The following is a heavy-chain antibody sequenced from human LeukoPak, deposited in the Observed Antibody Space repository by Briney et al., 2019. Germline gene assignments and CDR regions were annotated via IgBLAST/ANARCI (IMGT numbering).Heavy chain of an antibody. CDR3: ARHNWGEDFDY. Sequence: ASVRVSCKASGGTFSSYAISWVRQAPGQGLEWMGGIIPIFGTANYAQKFQGRVTITADESTSTAYMELSSLRSEDTAVYYCARHNWGEDFDYWGQGTLVTVSS. D-gene: IGHD7-27*01. V-gene: IGHV1-69*13. CDR2: IIPIFGTA. J-gene: IGHJ4*02. CDR1: GGTFSSYA.